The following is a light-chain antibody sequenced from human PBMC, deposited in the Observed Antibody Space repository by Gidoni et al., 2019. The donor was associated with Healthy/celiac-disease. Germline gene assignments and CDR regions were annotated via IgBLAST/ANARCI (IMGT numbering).Light chain of an antibody. V-gene: IGKV3-11*01. CDR2: DAS. J-gene: IGKJ2*01. CDR1: QSVSSY. Sequence: ETVLTQSPATLSLSPGERATLSCRASQSVSSYLAWYQQKPGQAPRLLIYDASNRATGIPARFSGSGSGTDFTLTISSLEPEDLAVYYCQQRNNLYTFXQXTKLEIK. CDR3: QQRNNLYT.